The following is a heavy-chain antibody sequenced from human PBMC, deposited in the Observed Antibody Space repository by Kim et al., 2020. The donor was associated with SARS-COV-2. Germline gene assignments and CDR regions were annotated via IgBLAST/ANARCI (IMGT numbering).Heavy chain of an antibody. CDR1: GGTFSGYA. J-gene: IGHJ6*02. CDR2: IIPIFGTA. Sequence: SVKVSCKASGGTFSGYAISWVRQAPGQGLEWMGGIIPIFGTANYAQKFQGRVTITADESTSTAYMELSSLRSEDTAVYYCARGHYDILTGYYSYYYYGMDVWGQGTTVTVSS. V-gene: IGHV1-69*13. D-gene: IGHD3-9*01. CDR3: ARGHYDILTGYYSYYYYGMDV.